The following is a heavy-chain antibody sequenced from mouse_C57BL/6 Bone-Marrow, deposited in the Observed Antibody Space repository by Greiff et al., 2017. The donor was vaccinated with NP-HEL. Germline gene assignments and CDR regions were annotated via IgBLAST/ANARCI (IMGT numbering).Heavy chain of an antibody. D-gene: IGHD4-1*01. CDR2: INPSSGYT. CDR3: ALTGTNYAMDY. V-gene: IGHV1-4*01. J-gene: IGHJ4*01. CDR1: GYTFTSYT. Sequence: QVQLQQSGAELARPGASVKMSCKASGYTFTSYTMHWVKQRPGQGLEWIGYINPSSGYTKYNQKFKDKATLTADKSSSTAYMQLSSLTSEDSAVYYCALTGTNYAMDYWGQGTSVTVSS.